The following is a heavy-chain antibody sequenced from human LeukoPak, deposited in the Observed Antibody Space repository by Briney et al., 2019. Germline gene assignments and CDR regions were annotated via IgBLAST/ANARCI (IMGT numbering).Heavy chain of an antibody. Sequence: RPSETLSLTRTVSDGSISGFYWSWIRQPPGKGLEWIGYIHYRGSPSYNPALKSRATISVDTSKSQFSLKLNSVTAADTAVYYCARMGQQLADYWGQGTLVTVST. V-gene: IGHV4-59*01. CDR1: DGSISGFY. CDR2: IHYRGSP. CDR3: ARMGQQLADY. J-gene: IGHJ4*02. D-gene: IGHD6-13*01.